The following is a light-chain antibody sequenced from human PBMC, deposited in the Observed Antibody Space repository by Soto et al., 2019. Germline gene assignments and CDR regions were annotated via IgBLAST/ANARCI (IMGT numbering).Light chain of an antibody. CDR2: EVR. Sequence: QSVLTQPASVSGSPGQSITISCTGTSSDVGSYNYVAWYQQFPGKTPKLMSYEVRNRPSGVSSRFSGSKSGNTASLTISGLQAEDEADYYCISYTGSDTSYVFGTGTKVTVL. CDR1: SSDVGSYNY. V-gene: IGLV2-14*01. CDR3: ISYTGSDTSYV. J-gene: IGLJ1*01.